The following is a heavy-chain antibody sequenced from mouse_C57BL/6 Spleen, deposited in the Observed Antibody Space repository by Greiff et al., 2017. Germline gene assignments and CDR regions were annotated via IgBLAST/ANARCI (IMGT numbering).Heavy chain of an antibody. D-gene: IGHD2-4*01. CDR2: ISDGGSYT. J-gene: IGHJ2*02. V-gene: IGHV5-4*01. Sequence: EVQLVESGGGLVKPGGSLKLSCAASGFTFSSYAMSWVRQTPEKRLEWVATISDGGSYTYYPDNVKGRFTISRDNAKNNLYLHMSHLKSEDTAMYSCERDDYDGGAAYWGQGTSLTVSS. CDR3: ERDDYDGGAAY. CDR1: GFTFSSYA.